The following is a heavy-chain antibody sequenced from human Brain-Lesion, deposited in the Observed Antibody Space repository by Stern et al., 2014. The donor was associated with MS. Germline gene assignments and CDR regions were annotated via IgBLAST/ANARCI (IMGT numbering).Heavy chain of an antibody. D-gene: IGHD6-6*01. J-gene: IGHJ4*02. CDR1: GYRFTSNW. V-gene: IGHV5-51*01. CDR2: IWLGGSDT. Sequence: EVQLVESGAEGKKPGESLKISCKGSGYRFTSNWIGWVRQMPGKGLEWMGIIWLGGSDTRYSSSFQGQVTISADKSISTAYLQWSSLQASDTAMYYCARRGDSSSSGFDYWGQGTLVIVSS. CDR3: ARRGDSSSSGFDY.